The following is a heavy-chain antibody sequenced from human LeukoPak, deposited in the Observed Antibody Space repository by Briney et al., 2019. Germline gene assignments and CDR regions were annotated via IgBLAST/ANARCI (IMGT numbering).Heavy chain of an antibody. CDR2: IWYDGSNT. D-gene: IGHD2-2*01. Sequence: PGGSLRLSCTTSGFTFTNYGINWVRQAPGKGLEWVAAIWYDGSNTSYTDSVKGRFTVSRDISKNTVYLQMNGLKAEDTAVYYCAREDCSTTPCYAYWGQGTLVTVSS. CDR3: AREDCSTTPCYAY. CDR1: GFTFTNYG. J-gene: IGHJ4*02. V-gene: IGHV3-33*01.